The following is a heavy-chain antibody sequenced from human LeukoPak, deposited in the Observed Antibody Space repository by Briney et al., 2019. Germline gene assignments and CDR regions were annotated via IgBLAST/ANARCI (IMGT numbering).Heavy chain of an antibody. Sequence: GEALKISCKGSGYSFTSYWIGWLRPMPGEGVEWMGIIYPGDSDTRYSPSHQGHVTISADKSISTAYLQWSSLKASDTAMYYCARTISHYYYGMDVWGKGTTVTVSS. D-gene: IGHD3-3*02. J-gene: IGHJ6*04. CDR2: IYPGDSDT. CDR1: GYSFTSYW. CDR3: ARTISHYYYGMDV. V-gene: IGHV5-51*01.